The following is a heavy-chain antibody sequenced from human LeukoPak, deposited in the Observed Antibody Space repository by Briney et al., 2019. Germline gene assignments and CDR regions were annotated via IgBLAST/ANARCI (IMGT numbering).Heavy chain of an antibody. CDR1: GFTFSNYA. D-gene: IGHD3-16*02. CDR2: VSYDGSNK. Sequence: PGGSLRLSCAASGFTFSNYAMHWVRQAPDKGLEWVAVVSYDGSNKYYADSVKGRFTVSRVNSKNTLYLQMNSLRAEDTAVYYCAIGDSLGELSSSFEYWGQGTLVTVSS. CDR3: AIGDSLGELSSSFEY. V-gene: IGHV3-30*04. J-gene: IGHJ4*02.